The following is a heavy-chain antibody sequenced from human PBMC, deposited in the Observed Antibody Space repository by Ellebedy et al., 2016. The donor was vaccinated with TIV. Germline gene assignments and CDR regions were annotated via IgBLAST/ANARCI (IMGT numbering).Heavy chain of an antibody. CDR1: GYTFTSYY. CDR3: ARTGPIAGHYYYYMDV. CDR2: INPSGGST. V-gene: IGHV1-46*01. D-gene: IGHD1-26*01. Sequence: ASVKVSXXASGYTFTSYYMHWVRQAPGQGLEWMGIINPSGGSTSYAQKFQGRVTMTRDTSTSTVYMELSSLRSEDTAVYYCARTGPIAGHYYYYMDVWGKGTTVTVSS. J-gene: IGHJ6*03.